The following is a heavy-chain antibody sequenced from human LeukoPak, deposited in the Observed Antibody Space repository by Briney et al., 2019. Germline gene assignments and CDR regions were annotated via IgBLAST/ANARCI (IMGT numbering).Heavy chain of an antibody. V-gene: IGHV1-69*04. CDR1: GGTFSSYA. J-gene: IGHJ4*02. Sequence: ASVKVSCKASGGTFSSYAISWVRQAPGQGLEWMGRIIPILGIANYAQKFQGRATITADKSTSTAYMELSSLRSEDTAVYYCADQSYSSSSDYWGQGTLVTVSS. CDR3: ADQSYSSSSDY. CDR2: IIPILGIA. D-gene: IGHD6-13*01.